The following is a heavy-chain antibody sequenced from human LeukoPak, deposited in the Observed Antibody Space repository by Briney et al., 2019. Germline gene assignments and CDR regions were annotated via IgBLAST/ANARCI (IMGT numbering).Heavy chain of an antibody. J-gene: IGHJ4*02. Sequence: SETLSLTCTVSGGSISSHYWSWIRQPPWKGLKWIGYIYYSGSTNYNPSRKSRVTISVDTSKNQFSLKLSSVTAADTAVYYCARGRPYYYDSSALFDYWGQGTLVTVSS. CDR2: IYYSGST. CDR3: ARGRPYYYDSSALFDY. V-gene: IGHV4-59*11. D-gene: IGHD3-22*01. CDR1: GGSISSHY.